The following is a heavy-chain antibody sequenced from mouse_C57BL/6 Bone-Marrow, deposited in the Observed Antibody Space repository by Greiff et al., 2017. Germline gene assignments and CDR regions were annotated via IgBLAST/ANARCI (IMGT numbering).Heavy chain of an antibody. Sequence: QVQLQQPGAELVMPGASVQLSCKASGYTFTSYWMHWVKQRPGQGLEWIGDIYPGSGSTNYNEKFKSKATLTVDTSSSTAYMQLSSLTSEDSAVYYCARTTVVAYYFDYWGQGTTLTVSS. CDR2: IYPGSGST. J-gene: IGHJ2*01. CDR1: GYTFTSYW. CDR3: ARTTVVAYYFDY. V-gene: IGHV1-55*01. D-gene: IGHD1-1*01.